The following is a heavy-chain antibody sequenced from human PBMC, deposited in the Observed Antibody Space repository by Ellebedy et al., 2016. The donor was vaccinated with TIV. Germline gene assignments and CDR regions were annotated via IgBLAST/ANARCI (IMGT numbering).Heavy chain of an antibody. CDR1: GFTFSDYY. CDR3: ARRSSRDAFDI. CDR2: ISSSGITI. J-gene: IGHJ3*02. D-gene: IGHD2-2*01. Sequence: GESLKISCAASGFTFSDYYMSWIRQAPGKGLEWVSYISSSGITIYYADSVKGRFTISRDNAKNSLYLQMNSLRAEDTAVYYCARRSSRDAFDIWGQGTMVTVSS. V-gene: IGHV3-11*01.